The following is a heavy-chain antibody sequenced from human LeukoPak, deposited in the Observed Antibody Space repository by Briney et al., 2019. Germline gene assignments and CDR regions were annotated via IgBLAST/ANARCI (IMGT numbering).Heavy chain of an antibody. V-gene: IGHV1-46*01. D-gene: IGHD3-3*01. CDR3: ARATRDYDFWSGYSNWFDP. CDR1: GYTFTSCY. CDR2: INPSGGST. Sequence: ASVKVSCKASGYTFTSCYMHWVRQAPGQGLEWMGIINPSGGSTSYAQKFQGRVTMTRDTSTSTVYMELSSLRSEDTAVYYCARATRDYDFWSGYSNWFDPWGQGTLVTVSS. J-gene: IGHJ5*02.